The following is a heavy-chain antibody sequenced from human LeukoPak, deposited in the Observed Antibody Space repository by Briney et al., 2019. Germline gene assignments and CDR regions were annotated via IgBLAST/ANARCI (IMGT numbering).Heavy chain of an antibody. CDR1: GHRFTDNW. V-gene: IGHV5-51*01. J-gene: IGHJ3*01. CDR2: IYPGDSNT. D-gene: IGHD3-10*01. CDR3: VRPLQNYYGSGRDAFDV. Sequence: GESLKISCQGSGHRFTDNWLGWVRQMPGKGLEWMGFIYPGDSNTRYSPSFQGQVTISVDKSVTTAYLQWGSLKASDTAMYYCVRPLQNYYGSGRDAFDVWGQGTMVTVSS.